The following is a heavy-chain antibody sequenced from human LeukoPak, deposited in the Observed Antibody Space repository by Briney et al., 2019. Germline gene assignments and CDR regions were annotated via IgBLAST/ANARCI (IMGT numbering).Heavy chain of an antibody. Sequence: GASEKVSCKASGYILTNYGFSWVRQAPGQGLEWMGGIIPIFGTANYAQKFQGRVTITADESTSTAYMELSSLRSEDTAVYYCQHSNLNGYSSSYDAFDIWGQGTMVTVSS. CDR2: IIPIFGTA. J-gene: IGHJ3*02. V-gene: IGHV1-69*13. CDR3: QHSNLNGYSSSYDAFDI. CDR1: GYILTNYG. D-gene: IGHD6-6*01.